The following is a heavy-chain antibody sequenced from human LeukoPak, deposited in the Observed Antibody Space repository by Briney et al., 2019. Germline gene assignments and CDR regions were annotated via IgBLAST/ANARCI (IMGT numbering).Heavy chain of an antibody. J-gene: IGHJ4*02. V-gene: IGHV1-8*01. Sequence: ASVKVSCKASGYTFTSYDINWVRQATGQGLEWMGWMNPNSGNTGYAQKFQGRVTMTRNTSISTAYMELSSLRSEDTAVYYCAREAPWYCSGGSCYADITGTPGPFDYWGQGTLVTVSS. CDR2: MNPNSGNT. D-gene: IGHD2-15*01. CDR3: AREAPWYCSGGSCYADITGTPGPFDY. CDR1: GYTFTSYD.